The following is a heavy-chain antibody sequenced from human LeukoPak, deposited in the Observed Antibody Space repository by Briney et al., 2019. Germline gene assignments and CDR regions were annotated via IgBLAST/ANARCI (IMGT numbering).Heavy chain of an antibody. J-gene: IGHJ3*02. V-gene: IGHV4-59*01. Sequence: SETLSLTCTVSGGSISSYYWSWIRQPPGKGLEWIGYIYYSGSTNYNPSLKSRVTISVDTSKNQFSLKLSSVTAADTAVYYCAVSSPPHAFDIWGQGTMVIVSS. CDR3: AVSSPPHAFDI. CDR2: IYYSGST. CDR1: GGSISSYY.